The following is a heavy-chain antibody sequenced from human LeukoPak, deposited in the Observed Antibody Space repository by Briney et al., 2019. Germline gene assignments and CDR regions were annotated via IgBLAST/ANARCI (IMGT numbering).Heavy chain of an antibody. J-gene: IGHJ4*02. CDR3: AKDLISRDGMWNFDY. D-gene: IGHD5-24*01. Sequence: GGSLRLSCVASGFTYNSYTMSWVRQAPGKGLEWVSAIGGSGDDTYYADSVKGRFTISRENSKNTVYLQMNSLRAEDAAVYYCAKDLISRDGMWNFDYWGRGTLVTVSS. CDR2: IGGSGDDT. V-gene: IGHV3-23*01. CDR1: GFTYNSYT.